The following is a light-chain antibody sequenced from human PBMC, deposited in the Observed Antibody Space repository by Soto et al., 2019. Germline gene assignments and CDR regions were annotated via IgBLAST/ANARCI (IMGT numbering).Light chain of an antibody. CDR3: HQYYSHNDT. CDR2: WAS. V-gene: IGKV4-1*01. Sequence: DIVMTQSPDSLAVSLGGRATINCKSSQSVLYSSNNKNYLAWYQQKPGQPPKMLIYWASTRESGVPDRFSGSGYGTDFTLTISSLQAEDVAVYYCHQYYSHNDTFGQGTKLEIK. J-gene: IGKJ2*01. CDR1: QSVLYSSNNKNY.